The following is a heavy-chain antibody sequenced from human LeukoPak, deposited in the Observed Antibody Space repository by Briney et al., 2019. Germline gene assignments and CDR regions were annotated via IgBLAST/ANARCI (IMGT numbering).Heavy chain of an antibody. V-gene: IGHV3-23*01. CDR2: ISGSGGST. CDR3: AKDQKSIAATGYDY. CDR1: GFTFANYA. Sequence: QPGGSLRLSCAASGFTFANYAMSWVRQGPGKGLEWVSTISGSGGSTYYADSVKGRFTISRDNSKNTLFLQMNSLRAEDTAVYFCAKDQKSIAATGYDYWGQGTLVTVSS. D-gene: IGHD6-13*01. J-gene: IGHJ4*02.